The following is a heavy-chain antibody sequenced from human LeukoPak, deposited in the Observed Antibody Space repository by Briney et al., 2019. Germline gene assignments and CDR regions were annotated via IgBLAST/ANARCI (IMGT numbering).Heavy chain of an antibody. CDR3: VSQFDEGGSYGY. CDR2: MHPGKSDI. Sequence: GESLKISCKASGYSFSYYRIGWVRQMPGKGLEWLGLMHPGKSDIRYSPSLQGQVTISADTSITTVYLQWSSLRASDTAMYYCVSQFDEGGSYGYWGQGTLVTVSS. D-gene: IGHD1-26*01. J-gene: IGHJ4*02. CDR1: GYSFSYYR. V-gene: IGHV5-51*01.